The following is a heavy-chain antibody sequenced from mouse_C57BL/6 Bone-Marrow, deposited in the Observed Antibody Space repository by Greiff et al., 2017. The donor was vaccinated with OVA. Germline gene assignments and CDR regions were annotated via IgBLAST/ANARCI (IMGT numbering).Heavy chain of an antibody. CDR1: GYTFTSYW. Sequence: QVQLKQSGTELVKPGASVKLSCKASGYTFTSYWMHWVKQRPGQGLEWIGNINPSNGGTNYNEKFKSKATLTVDKSSSTAYMQLSSLTSEDSAVYYCARYDYDGGYYFDYWGQGTTLTVSS. CDR3: ARYDYDGGYYFDY. J-gene: IGHJ2*01. CDR2: INPSNGGT. V-gene: IGHV1-53*01. D-gene: IGHD2-4*01.